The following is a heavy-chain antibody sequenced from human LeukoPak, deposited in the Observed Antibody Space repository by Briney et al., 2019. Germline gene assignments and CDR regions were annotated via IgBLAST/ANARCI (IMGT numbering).Heavy chain of an antibody. CDR3: ARESSCTNGVRYRRPYYFDY. CDR1: GGTFSSYA. J-gene: IGHJ4*02. CDR2: IIPIFGTA. Sequence: SVKVSCKASGGTFSSYAISWVRQAPGQGLEWMGGIIPIFGTANYAQKFQGRVTITADESTSTAYMELSSLRSEDTAVYYCARESSCTNGVRYRRPYYFDYWGQGTLVTVSS. V-gene: IGHV1-69*13. D-gene: IGHD2-8*01.